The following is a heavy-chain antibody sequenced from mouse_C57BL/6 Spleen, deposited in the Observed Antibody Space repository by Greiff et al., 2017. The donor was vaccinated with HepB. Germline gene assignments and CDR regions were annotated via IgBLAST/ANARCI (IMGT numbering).Heavy chain of an antibody. Sequence: VHVKQSGPVLVKPGPSVKISCKASGFTFTDYYMHWVKQSHGKSLEWIGLVYPYNGGTSYNQKFKGKATLTVDTSSSTAYMELNSLTSEDSAVYYCARSGGVDSYWYFDVWGTGTTVTVSS. D-gene: IGHD1-1*01. CDR1: GFTFTDYY. CDR2: VYPYNGGT. CDR3: ARSGGVDSYWYFDV. V-gene: IGHV1-36*01. J-gene: IGHJ1*03.